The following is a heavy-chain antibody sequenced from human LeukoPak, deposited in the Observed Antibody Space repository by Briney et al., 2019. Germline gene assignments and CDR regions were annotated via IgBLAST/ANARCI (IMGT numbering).Heavy chain of an antibody. D-gene: IGHD5-18*01. V-gene: IGHV3-23*01. CDR2: ISGSGGYT. Sequence: GESLKISCAASGFTFSSYAMSWVRQAPGKGLEWVSAISGSGGYTYYADSVKGRFTISRDNSKNTLYLQMNSLRAEDTAVYYCAKLSAYSYGDKGDWGQGTLVTVSS. CDR3: AKLSAYSYGDKGD. CDR1: GFTFSSYA. J-gene: IGHJ4*02.